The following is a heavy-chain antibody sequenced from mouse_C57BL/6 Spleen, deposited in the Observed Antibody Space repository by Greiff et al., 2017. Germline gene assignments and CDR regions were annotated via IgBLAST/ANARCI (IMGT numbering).Heavy chain of an antibody. CDR1: GYTFTDSY. D-gene: IGHD1-1*01. CDR3: ARGGITTVVADNWYFDV. J-gene: IGHJ1*03. Sequence: EVQLQESGPVLVKPGASVKMSCKASGYTFTDSYMNWVKQSHGKSLEWIGVITPYNGGTSSNQKFKGKATLTVDKSSSTAYMELNSLTSEDSAVYYCARGGITTVVADNWYFDVWGTGTTVTVSS. CDR2: ITPYNGGT. V-gene: IGHV1-19*01.